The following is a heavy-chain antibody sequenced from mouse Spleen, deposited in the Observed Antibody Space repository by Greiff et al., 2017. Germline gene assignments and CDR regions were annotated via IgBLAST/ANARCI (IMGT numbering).Heavy chain of an antibody. CDR1: GYTFTDYE. CDR2: IDPETGGT. CDR3: TRGSSYAMDY. V-gene: IGHV1-15*01. J-gene: IGHJ4*01. Sequence: QVHVKQSGAELVRPGASVTLSCKASGYTFTDYEMHWVKQTPVHGLEWIGAIDPETGGTAYNQKFKGKAILTADKSSSTAYMELRSLTSEDSAVYYCTRGSSYAMDYWGQGTSVTVSS.